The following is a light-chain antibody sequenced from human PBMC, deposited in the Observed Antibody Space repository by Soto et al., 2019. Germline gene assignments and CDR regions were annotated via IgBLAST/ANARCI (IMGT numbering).Light chain of an antibody. CDR3: QQRSNWPPT. CDR1: QRVSSY. J-gene: IGKJ1*01. V-gene: IGKV3-11*01. Sequence: EIVLTQSPATLSLSPGERATLSCRASQRVSSYLAWYQQKPGKAPRLIIYDASNSATGIPARFSGSGSGTEFTLTISSLEPEDFAVYYCQQRSNWPPTFGQGTKVEI. CDR2: DAS.